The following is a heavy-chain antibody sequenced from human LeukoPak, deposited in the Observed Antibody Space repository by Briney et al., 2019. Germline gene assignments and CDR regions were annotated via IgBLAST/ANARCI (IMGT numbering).Heavy chain of an antibody. CDR3: ARDSIEGATRFDF. V-gene: IGHV3-33*01. CDR2: TWYDGSNK. D-gene: IGHD1-26*01. J-gene: IGHJ4*02. CDR1: GFTFRSYG. Sequence: PGGSLRLSCAASGFTFRSYGIHWVRQAPGKGLEWVTGTWYDGSNKYYTDSVKGRFTISRDNSKSTFHLQMNSLRAEDTAIYYCARDSIEGATRFDFWGQGTLVTVSS.